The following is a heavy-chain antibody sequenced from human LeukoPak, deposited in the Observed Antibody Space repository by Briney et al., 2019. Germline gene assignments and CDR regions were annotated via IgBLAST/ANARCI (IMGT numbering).Heavy chain of an antibody. V-gene: IGHV1-2*02. J-gene: IGHJ4*02. CDR1: GYTFTSYD. CDR3: ARDYDGEYYFDY. D-gene: IGHD3-10*01. Sequence: ASVKVSCKASGYTFTSYDINWVRQATGQGLEWMGWINPNSGGTNYAQKFQGRVTMTRDTSISTAYMELSRLRSDDTAVYYCARDYDGEYYFDYWGQGTLVTVSS. CDR2: INPNSGGT.